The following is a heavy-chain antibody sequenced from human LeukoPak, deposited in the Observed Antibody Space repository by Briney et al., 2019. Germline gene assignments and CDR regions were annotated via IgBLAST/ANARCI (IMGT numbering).Heavy chain of an antibody. D-gene: IGHD6-13*01. CDR1: GFTFSSYS. Sequence: GGSLRLSCAASGFTFSSYSMNWVRQAPGKGLEWVSFISSSSSYIYYADSVKGRFTISRDNAKNSLYLQMDSLRAEDTAVYYCARAPRWVAAAGSGLWGQGTLVTVSS. CDR2: ISSSSSYI. J-gene: IGHJ4*02. CDR3: ARAPRWVAAAGSGL. V-gene: IGHV3-21*01.